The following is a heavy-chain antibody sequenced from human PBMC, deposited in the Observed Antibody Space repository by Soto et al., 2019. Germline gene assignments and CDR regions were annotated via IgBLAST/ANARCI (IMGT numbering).Heavy chain of an antibody. V-gene: IGHV3-21*01. J-gene: IGHJ5*02. D-gene: IGHD5-18*01. Sequence: GGSLRLSCAASGFTFSSYSMNWVRQAPGKGLEWVSSISSSSSYIYYADSVKGRFTISRDNAKNSLYLQMNSLRAEDTAVYYCARDLRYSCGFPSFYWFDPWGQGTLVTVSS. CDR1: GFTFSSYS. CDR2: ISSSSSYI. CDR3: ARDLRYSCGFPSFYWFDP.